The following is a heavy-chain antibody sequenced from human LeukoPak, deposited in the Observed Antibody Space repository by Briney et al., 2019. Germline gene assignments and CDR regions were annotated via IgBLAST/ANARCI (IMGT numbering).Heavy chain of an antibody. CDR3: ARDYGGDSDY. D-gene: IGHD4-23*01. V-gene: IGHV5-10-1*01. CDR1: GYSFTSYW. CDR2: IDPSDSYT. Sequence: GESLKISCKGSGYSFTSYWIGWVRQMPGKGLEWMGRIDPSDSYTNYSPSFQGHVTISADKSISTAYLQWSSLKASDTAMYYCARDYGGDSDYWGQGTLVTVSS. J-gene: IGHJ4*02.